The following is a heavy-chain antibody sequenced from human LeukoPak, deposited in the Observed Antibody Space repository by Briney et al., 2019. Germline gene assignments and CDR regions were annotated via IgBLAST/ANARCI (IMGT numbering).Heavy chain of an antibody. Sequence: GGSLRLSCAASGITFSSYAMTWVRQAPGKGLEWVATIRVDGSTEYPVDSMKGRFTISRDNAKNSLHLQMNSLRAEDTAVYYCATYSGPDKWDASDMWGQGTLVTVSS. CDR3: ATYSGPDKWDASDM. J-gene: IGHJ3*02. CDR2: IRVDGSTE. V-gene: IGHV3-7*01. D-gene: IGHD1-26*01. CDR1: GITFSSYA.